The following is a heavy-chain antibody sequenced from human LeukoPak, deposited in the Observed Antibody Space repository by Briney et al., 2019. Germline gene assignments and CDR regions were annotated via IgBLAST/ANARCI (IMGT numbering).Heavy chain of an antibody. CDR1: GGSFSGYY. CDR3: ARASTYYYDSSGQPFDY. CDR2: INHSGST. J-gene: IGHJ4*02. D-gene: IGHD3-22*01. V-gene: IGHV4-34*01. Sequence: SETLSLTCAVYGGSFSGYYWSWIRQPPGKGLEWIGEINHSGSTNYNPSLKSRVTISVDTSKNQFSLKLSSVTAADTAVYYCARASTYYYDSSGQPFDYWGQGTLVTVSS.